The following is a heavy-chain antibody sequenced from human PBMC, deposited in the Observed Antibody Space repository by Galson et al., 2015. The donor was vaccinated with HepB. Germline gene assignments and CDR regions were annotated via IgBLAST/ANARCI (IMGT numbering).Heavy chain of an antibody. CDR1: GGTFSSYA. CDR2: IIPIFGTA. CDR3: ARGPNTAMVTYYYYYMDV. Sequence: SVKVSCKASGGTFSSYAISWVRQAPGQGLEWMGGIIPIFGTANYAQKFQGRVTITADESTSTAYMELSSLRSEDTAVYYCARGPNTAMVTYYYYYMDVWGKGTTVTVSS. J-gene: IGHJ6*03. V-gene: IGHV1-69*13. D-gene: IGHD5-18*01.